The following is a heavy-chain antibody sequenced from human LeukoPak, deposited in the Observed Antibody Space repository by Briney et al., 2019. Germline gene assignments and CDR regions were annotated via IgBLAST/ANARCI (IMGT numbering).Heavy chain of an antibody. CDR2: IYYSGST. Sequence: SQTLSLTCTVSGGSISSGGYYWSWIRQHPRKGLEWIGYIYYSGSTYYNPSLKSRVTISVDTSKNQFSLKLSSVTAADTAVYYCARSFIAAATYDYWGQGTLVTVSS. D-gene: IGHD6-13*01. CDR1: GGSISSGGYY. V-gene: IGHV4-31*03. J-gene: IGHJ4*02. CDR3: ARSFIAAATYDY.